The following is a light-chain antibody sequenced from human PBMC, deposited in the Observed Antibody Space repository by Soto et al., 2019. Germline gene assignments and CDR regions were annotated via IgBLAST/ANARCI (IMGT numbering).Light chain of an antibody. CDR2: GAS. V-gene: IGKV3-20*01. CDR3: QQYGSSLIT. J-gene: IGKJ5*01. CDR1: QSVTSTY. Sequence: EIVLTQSPGTLSLSPGERATLSCRPSQSVTSTYLAWYQQRPGQAPRLLIYGASSRAPGIPDRFSGSGSGTDFTLTINRLEPEDFAVYYCQQYGSSLITFGQGTRLEIK.